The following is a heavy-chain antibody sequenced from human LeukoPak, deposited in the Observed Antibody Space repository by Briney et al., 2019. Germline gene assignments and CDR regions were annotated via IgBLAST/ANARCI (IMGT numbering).Heavy chain of an antibody. CDR3: ALTSDGFKKSYYYYYMDV. CDR2: IYTSGST. J-gene: IGHJ6*03. CDR1: GGSISSGSYY. V-gene: IGHV4-61*02. Sequence: SSETLSLTCTVSGGSISSGSYYRSWIRQPAGKGLEWIGRIYTSGSTNYNPSLKSRATISVDTSKNQFSLKLSSVTAADTAVYYCALTSDGFKKSYYYYYMDVWGKGTTVTISS. D-gene: IGHD5-24*01.